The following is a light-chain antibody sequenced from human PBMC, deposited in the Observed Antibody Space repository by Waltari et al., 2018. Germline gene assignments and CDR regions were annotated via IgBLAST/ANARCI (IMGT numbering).Light chain of an antibody. CDR2: DAS. J-gene: IGKJ3*01. CDR3: QERSNWVFT. V-gene: IGKV3-11*01. CDR1: QSVTHY. Sequence: EIVLPQSPATLSLSPGERATLSCRASQSVTHYLAWYQQKPGQTPSLLIYDASNRATGIPVRFSGSGSGTDFTLTISSLEPEDFAVYYCQERSNWVFTFGPGTKVDI.